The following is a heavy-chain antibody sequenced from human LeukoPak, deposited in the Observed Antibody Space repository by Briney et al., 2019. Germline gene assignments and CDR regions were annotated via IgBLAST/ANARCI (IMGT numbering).Heavy chain of an antibody. CDR2: INHSGST. D-gene: IGHD2-2*01. V-gene: IGHV4-34*01. J-gene: IGHJ4*02. Sequence: PSETLSLTCAVYGGSFSVYYWSWIRQPPGKGLEWIGEINHSGSTNYNPSLKSRVTISVDTSKNQFSLKLSSVTAADTAVYYCARGPGIGYCSSTSCYRFDYWGQGTLVTVSS. CDR1: GGSFSVYY. CDR3: ARGPGIGYCSSTSCYRFDY.